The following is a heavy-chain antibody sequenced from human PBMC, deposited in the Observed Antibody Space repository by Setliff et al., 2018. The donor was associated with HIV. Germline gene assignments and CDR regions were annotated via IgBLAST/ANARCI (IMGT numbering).Heavy chain of an antibody. D-gene: IGHD3-16*01. CDR1: NASFSDYY. Sequence: PSETLSLTCAVYNASFSDYYRGWIRQAPGKGLEWIGEINQSGSTNYNSSLRSRVTMSINLSKNQFSLKLTSVTAADTAVYYCARDLASSYFDFWGQGALVTVSS. CDR2: INQSGST. CDR3: ARDLASSYFDF. J-gene: IGHJ4*02. V-gene: IGHV4-34*01.